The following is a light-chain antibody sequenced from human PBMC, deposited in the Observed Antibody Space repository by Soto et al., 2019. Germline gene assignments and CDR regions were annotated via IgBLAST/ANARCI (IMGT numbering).Light chain of an antibody. CDR1: SSDVGGYKY. V-gene: IGLV2-14*03. CDR2: DVS. Sequence: QCVLTQPACVSGSPGQSIAISCTGTSSDVGGYKYVSWYQQHPDKAPKLMIYDVSNRPSGVSDRFSGSKSGNTASLTITGLQAEDEAEYYCSAYTSSSTYVFGTGTKVTVL. CDR3: SAYTSSSTYV. J-gene: IGLJ1*01.